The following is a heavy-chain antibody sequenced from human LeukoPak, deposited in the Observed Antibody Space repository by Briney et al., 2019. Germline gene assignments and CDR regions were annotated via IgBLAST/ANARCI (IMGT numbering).Heavy chain of an antibody. J-gene: IGHJ5*02. CDR1: GGSFSGYY. CDR2: INHSGST. CDR3: ARGKGWFDP. Sequence: SETLSLTCAVYGGSFSGYYWSWIRQPPGKGLEWIGEINHSGSTNYNPSLKSRVTISVDTSKNQFSLKLSSVTAADTAVYYCARGKGWFDPWGQGTLVTVSS. V-gene: IGHV4-34*01.